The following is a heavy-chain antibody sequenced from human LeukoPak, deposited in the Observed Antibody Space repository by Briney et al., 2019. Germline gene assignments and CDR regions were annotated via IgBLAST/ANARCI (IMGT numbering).Heavy chain of an antibody. Sequence: SETLSLTCTVSGDSIRSYYWSWIRQPPGKGLEWIGCIYYSGYTNYKSSLKSRVTISVDTSKNQFSLKLSSVTAADTAVYYCARTTMVRGTYYMDVWGKGTTATVSS. V-gene: IGHV4-59*01. J-gene: IGHJ6*03. CDR2: IYYSGYT. CDR3: ARTTMVRGTYYMDV. CDR1: GDSIRSYY. D-gene: IGHD3-10*01.